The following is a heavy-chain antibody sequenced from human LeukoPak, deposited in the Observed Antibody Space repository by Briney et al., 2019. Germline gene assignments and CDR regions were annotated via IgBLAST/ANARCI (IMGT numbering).Heavy chain of an antibody. Sequence: SETLSLTCTVSGGSISSSSYYWGWIRQPPGKGLEWIGSIYYSGSTYYNPSLKSRVTISVDTSKNQFSLKLSSVTAADTAVYYCARDRVPAPIAAPRLVWFDPWGQGTLVTVSS. CDR2: IYYSGST. CDR1: GGSISSSSYY. CDR3: ARDRVPAPIAAPRLVWFDP. V-gene: IGHV4-39*07. J-gene: IGHJ5*02. D-gene: IGHD6-13*01.